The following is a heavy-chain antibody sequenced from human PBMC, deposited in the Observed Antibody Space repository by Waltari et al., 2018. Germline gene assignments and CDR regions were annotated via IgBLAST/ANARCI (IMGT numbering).Heavy chain of an antibody. V-gene: IGHV4-38-2*01. CDR2: VYQSGST. CDR3: ARIRGFHHDY. D-gene: IGHD5-12*01. CDR1: GYSISSGSY. J-gene: IGHJ4*02. Sequence: QVQLQESGPGLVKPSETLSLTCAVSGYSISSGSYWGWIRQPPGKGLQWIGGVYQSGSTSYNPSLRSRVTISVDTSKNQFSLKVNSVTAADTAVYYCARIRGFHHDYWGQGTLVTVSS.